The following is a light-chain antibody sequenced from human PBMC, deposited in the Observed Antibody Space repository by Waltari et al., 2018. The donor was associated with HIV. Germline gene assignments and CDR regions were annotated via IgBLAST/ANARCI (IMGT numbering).Light chain of an antibody. CDR2: YDS. CDR1: NLGSKI. Sequence: SSVLTQPPSVSVAPGKTARITCGGTNLGSKIAHWYQQKPGQAPLLVIYYDSARPSGIPERFSGSNSGNTATLTISRVEAGDEADYYCQVWDSSSDHVVFGGGTNLTVL. J-gene: IGLJ2*01. CDR3: QVWDSSSDHVV. V-gene: IGLV3-21*04.